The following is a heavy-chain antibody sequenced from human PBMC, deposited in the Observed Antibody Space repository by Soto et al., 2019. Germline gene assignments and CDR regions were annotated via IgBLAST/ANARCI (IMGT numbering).Heavy chain of an antibody. CDR3: ARATVSDAFDI. Sequence: SETLSHTCTVSGGSISSGGYYWSWIRQHPGKGLEWIGYIYYSGSTYYNPSLKSRVTISVDTSKNQFSLKLSSVTAADTAVYYCARATVSDAFDIWGQGTMVTVS. CDR2: IYYSGST. CDR1: GGSISSGGYY. D-gene: IGHD4-17*01. J-gene: IGHJ3*02. V-gene: IGHV4-31*03.